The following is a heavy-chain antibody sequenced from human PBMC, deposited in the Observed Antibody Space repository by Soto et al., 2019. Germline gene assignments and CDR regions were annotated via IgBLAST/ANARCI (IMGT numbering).Heavy chain of an antibody. J-gene: IGHJ6*02. CDR3: ARDGAYSYGQRYYYYYGMDV. Sequence: QVQLVESGGGVVQPGRSLRLPCAASGFTFSSYAMHWVRQAPGKGLEWVAVISYDGSNKYYADSVKGRFTISRDNSKNTLYLQMNSLRAEDTAVYYCARDGAYSYGQRYYYYYGMDVWGQGTTVTVSS. CDR1: GFTFSSYA. CDR2: ISYDGSNK. V-gene: IGHV3-30-3*01. D-gene: IGHD5-18*01.